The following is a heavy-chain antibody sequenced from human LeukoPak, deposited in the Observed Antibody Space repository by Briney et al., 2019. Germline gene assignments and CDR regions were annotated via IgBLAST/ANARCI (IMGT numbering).Heavy chain of an antibody. Sequence: PSETLSLTCAVSGGSISSSSYYWGWIRQPPGKGLEWIGSIYYSGSTYYNPSLKSRVTISVDTSKNQFSLKLSSVTAADTAVYYCARGTNWNNAFDIWGQGTMVTVSS. CDR3: ARGTNWNNAFDI. CDR1: GGSISSSSYY. J-gene: IGHJ3*02. D-gene: IGHD1/OR15-1a*01. CDR2: IYYSGST. V-gene: IGHV4-39*07.